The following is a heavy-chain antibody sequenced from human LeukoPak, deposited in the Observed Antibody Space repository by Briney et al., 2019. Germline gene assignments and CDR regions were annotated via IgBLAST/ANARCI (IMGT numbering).Heavy chain of an antibody. Sequence: PGGSLRLSCVGSGFTFSDAWMSWVRQAPGKGLEWVGRIKSKSDGGTIDCAAPVKGRFTISRDDSRNTLYLQMNSLKTEDTAVYYCTTRRQDGWWGQGTLVTVS. J-gene: IGHJ4*02. D-gene: IGHD2-15*01. CDR3: TTRRQDGW. CDR1: GFTFSDAW. V-gene: IGHV3-15*01. CDR2: IKSKSDGGTI.